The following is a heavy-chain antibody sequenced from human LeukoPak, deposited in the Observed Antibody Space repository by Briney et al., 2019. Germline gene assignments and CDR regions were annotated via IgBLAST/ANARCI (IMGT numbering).Heavy chain of an antibody. CDR1: GGSFSGYY. CDR3: ATGEGYSSSYYYYYYGMDV. V-gene: IGHV4-34*01. J-gene: IGHJ6*02. D-gene: IGHD6-6*01. CDR2: INHSGST. Sequence: SETLSLTCAVYGGSFSGYYWSWIRQPPGKGLEWIGEINHSGSTNYNPSLKSRVTISVDTSKNQFSLKLSSVTAADTAVYYCATGEGYSSSYYYYYYGMDVWGQGTTVTVSS.